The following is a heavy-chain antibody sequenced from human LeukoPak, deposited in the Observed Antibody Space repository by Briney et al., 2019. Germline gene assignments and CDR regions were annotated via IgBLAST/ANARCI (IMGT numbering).Heavy chain of an antibody. CDR2: VNHSGST. V-gene: IGHV4-34*01. J-gene: IGHJ5*02. D-gene: IGHD2-2*01. CDR1: GGSFSGYY. Sequence: SETLSLTCAVYGGSFSGYYWSWTRQPPGKGLEWIGDVNHSGSTNYNPSLNSRVTISVDTSKNQFSLKLSSVTAADTAVYHCARVLSIVVVPGATFWFDPWGQEPVDSVSS. CDR3: ARVLSIVVVPGATFWFDP.